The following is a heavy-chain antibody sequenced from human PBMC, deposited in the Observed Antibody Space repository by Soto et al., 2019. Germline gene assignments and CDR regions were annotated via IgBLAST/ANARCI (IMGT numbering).Heavy chain of an antibody. CDR2: ISGSGGST. J-gene: IGHJ5*02. CDR3: AKDLKEGSSSWYYLFRWFDP. Sequence: GGSLRLSCAASGFTFSSYAMSWVRQAPGKGLEWVSAISGSGGSTYYADSVKGRFTISRDNSKNTLYLQMNSLRAEDTAVYYCAKDLKEGSSSWYYLFRWFDPWGQGTLVTVSS. D-gene: IGHD6-13*01. CDR1: GFTFSSYA. V-gene: IGHV3-23*01.